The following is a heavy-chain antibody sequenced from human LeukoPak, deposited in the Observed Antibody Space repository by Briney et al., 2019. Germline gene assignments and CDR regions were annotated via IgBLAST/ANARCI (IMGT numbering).Heavy chain of an antibody. CDR1: GFTFSNAW. J-gene: IGHJ3*02. D-gene: IGHD3-22*01. CDR2: IYSGGST. Sequence: GGSLRLSCAASGFTFSNAWMSWVRQAPGKGLEWVSVIYSGGSTYYADSVKGRFTISRDNSKNTLYLQMNSLRAEDTAVYYCARGDSSGYSLGAFDIWGQGTMVTVSS. V-gene: IGHV3-66*01. CDR3: ARGDSSGYSLGAFDI.